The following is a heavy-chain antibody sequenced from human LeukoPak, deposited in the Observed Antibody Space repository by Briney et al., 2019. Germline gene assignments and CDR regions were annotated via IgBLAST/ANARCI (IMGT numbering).Heavy chain of an antibody. J-gene: IGHJ3*01. D-gene: IGHD3-22*01. CDR3: ARENYYDSSGNDAFDV. V-gene: IGHV3-48*01. Sequence: PGGSLRLSCAASGFTFSRYSMNWVRQAPGKGLEWVSYISSSSSTIYYADSVKGRFTISRDNAKNSLYLQMNSLRVEDTALYYCARENYYDSSGNDAFDVWGQGTMVTVSS. CDR1: GFTFSRYS. CDR2: ISSSSSTI.